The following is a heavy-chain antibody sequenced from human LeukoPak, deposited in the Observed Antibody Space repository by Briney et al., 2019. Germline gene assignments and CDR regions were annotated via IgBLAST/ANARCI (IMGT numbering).Heavy chain of an antibody. CDR1: GYSFVGYG. CDR2: FNPENGNT. D-gene: IGHD3-9*01. V-gene: IGHV1-18*01. Sequence: ASVKVCCKASGYSFVGYGITWVRQAPGQGLEWMGWFNPENGNTNYAQKVQGRVTMTADTSTSTSYMELRSLRSDDTAVYYCTRDSNYDVLTASAFDIWGQGTMVTVSS. J-gene: IGHJ3*02. CDR3: TRDSNYDVLTASAFDI.